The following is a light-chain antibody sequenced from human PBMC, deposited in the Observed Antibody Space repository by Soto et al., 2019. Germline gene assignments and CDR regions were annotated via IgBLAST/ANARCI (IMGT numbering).Light chain of an antibody. CDR3: VTCDSSLSAYV. CDR2: GNN. J-gene: IGLJ1*01. CDR1: SSNIGSDY. Sequence: QSVLTQPPSVSTAPGQKVTISCSGSSSNIGSDYVSWYQQLPGTAPKLLIYGNNKRPSGIPDRFSGSKSGTSATLGITGLQTGDEADYYCVTCDSSLSAYVSGTRTKVTVL. V-gene: IGLV1-51*02.